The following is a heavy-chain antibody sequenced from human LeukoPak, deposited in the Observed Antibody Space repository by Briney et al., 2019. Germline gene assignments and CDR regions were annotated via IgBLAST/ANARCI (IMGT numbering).Heavy chain of an antibody. D-gene: IGHD2-15*01. CDR1: GGSISSYY. J-gene: IGHJ6*02. Sequence: PSETLSLTCTVSGGSISSYYWSWLRQPPGKGLEWIGYIYYSGSTNYNPSLKSRVTISVDTSKNQFSLKLSSVTAADTAVYYCARGELDIVGHYYYYGMDVWGQGTTVTVAS. V-gene: IGHV4-59*01. CDR2: IYYSGST. CDR3: ARGELDIVGHYYYYGMDV.